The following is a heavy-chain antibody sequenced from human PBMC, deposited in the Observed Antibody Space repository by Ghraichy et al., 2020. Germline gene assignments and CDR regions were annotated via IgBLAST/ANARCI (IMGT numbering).Heavy chain of an antibody. J-gene: IGHJ4*02. CDR3: GRANDDSSGPTH. Sequence: WGSLRLSCAASGFTFNAYALHWVRQAPGKGLEWVALISYDGRNKYYADFVKGRFTISRDNSKSTLYLQMSSLRSEDTAVYYCGRANDDSSGPTHWGQGTLVTVSS. CDR1: GFTFNAYA. V-gene: IGHV3-30*04. D-gene: IGHD3-22*01. CDR2: ISYDGRNK.